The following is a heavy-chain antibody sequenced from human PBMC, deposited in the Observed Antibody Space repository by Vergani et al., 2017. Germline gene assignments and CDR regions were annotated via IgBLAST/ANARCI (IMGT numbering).Heavy chain of an antibody. CDR3: ARDGTDIXVSSSDYSHLLYY. V-gene: IGHV3-30*03. CDR2: ISKDGTHD. CDR1: GFGFKNFA. J-gene: IGHJ4*02. D-gene: IGHD3-22*01. Sequence: QVSLVESGGGVVQPGRSLILPCSASGFGFKNFALHWVRKPPGTGLGGVATISKDGTHDYYEPSVRGRFAVSRDNFKNTMYLQMDRLTTDDTAVYFCARDGTDIXVSSSDYSHLLYYWGQGILVTVSS.